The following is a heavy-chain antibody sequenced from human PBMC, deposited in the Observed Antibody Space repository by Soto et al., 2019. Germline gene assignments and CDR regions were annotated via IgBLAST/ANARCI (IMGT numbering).Heavy chain of an antibody. CDR2: ISAYNGKT. D-gene: IGHD3-22*01. CDR1: GYTFTSYG. Sequence: ASVKVSCKASGYTFTSYGISWVRQAPGQGLEWMGWISAYNGKTNYAQKLQGRVTMTTDTSTSTAYMELRSLRSDDTAVYYCARAPGDYYDSSGYYYAYWGQGTLVTVSS. J-gene: IGHJ4*02. CDR3: ARAPGDYYDSSGYYYAY. V-gene: IGHV1-18*04.